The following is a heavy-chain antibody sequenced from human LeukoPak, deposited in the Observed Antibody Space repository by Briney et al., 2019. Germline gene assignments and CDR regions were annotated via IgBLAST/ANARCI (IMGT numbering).Heavy chain of an antibody. CDR2: IRYDGSNK. Sequence: PGGSLRLSCAASGFTFSSYGMHWVRQAPGKGLEWVAFIRYDGSNKYYADSVKGRFTISRDNSKNTLYLQMNSLRAEDTAVYYCARVYGSGSYITDYWGQGTLVTVSS. CDR1: GFTFSSYG. V-gene: IGHV3-30*02. D-gene: IGHD3-10*01. J-gene: IGHJ4*02. CDR3: ARVYGSGSYITDY.